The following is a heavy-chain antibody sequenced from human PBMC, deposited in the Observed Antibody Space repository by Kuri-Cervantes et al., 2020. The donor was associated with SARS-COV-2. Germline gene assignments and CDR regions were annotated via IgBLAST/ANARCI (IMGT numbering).Heavy chain of an antibody. CDR1: GSSISSYY. J-gene: IGHJ6*02. CDR3: ARHTPSYYDFWSGYLIYYGMDV. Sequence: SETLSLTCTVSGSSISSYYWSWIRQPPGKGLEWIGYIYYSGSTNYNPSLKSRVTISVDTSKNQFSLKLSSVTAADTAVYYCARHTPSYYDFWSGYLIYYGMDVWGQGTTVTVSS. D-gene: IGHD3-3*01. CDR2: IYYSGST. V-gene: IGHV4-59*01.